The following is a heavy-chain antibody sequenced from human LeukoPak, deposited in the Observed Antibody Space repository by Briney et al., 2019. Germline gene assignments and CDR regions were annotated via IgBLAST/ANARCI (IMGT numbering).Heavy chain of an antibody. J-gene: IGHJ4*02. V-gene: IGHV4-34*01. Sequence: SETLSLTCAVYGGSFSGYYWSWIRQPPGKGLEWIGEINHSGSTNYNPSLKSRVTISVDTSKNQFSLKLSSVTAADTAVYYCARASLTGDKDYWGQGTLVTVSS. D-gene: IGHD3-9*01. CDR3: ARASLTGDKDY. CDR1: GGSFSGYY. CDR2: INHSGST.